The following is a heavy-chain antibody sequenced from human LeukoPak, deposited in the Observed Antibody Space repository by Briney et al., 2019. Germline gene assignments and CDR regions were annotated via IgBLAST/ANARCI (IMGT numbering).Heavy chain of an antibody. CDR3: AKGMTYSDY. Sequence: GGSLRLSCAASGFTFSSNAMSWVRQAPGKGLEWVSEVSGSGGSTYYADSVKGRFTISRDNFKNTLYLQMNSLRAEDTAVYYCAKGMTYSDYWGRGTLVTVSS. V-gene: IGHV3-23*01. D-gene: IGHD5-12*01. CDR2: VSGSGGST. CDR1: GFTFSSNA. J-gene: IGHJ4*02.